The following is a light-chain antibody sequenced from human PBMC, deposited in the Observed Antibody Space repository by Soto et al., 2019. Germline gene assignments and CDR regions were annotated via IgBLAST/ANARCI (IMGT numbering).Light chain of an antibody. Sequence: DIVMTQSPDSLAVSLGERATINCKSSQSVLYSSNNKKYLAWYQQKPGQPPKLLIYWASTRGSGVPDRFSGSGSGTDFTLTISSLQAEDVAVYYCQHQGTFGQGTKVEIK. CDR1: QSVLYSSNNKKY. V-gene: IGKV4-1*01. J-gene: IGKJ1*01. CDR2: WAS. CDR3: QHQGT.